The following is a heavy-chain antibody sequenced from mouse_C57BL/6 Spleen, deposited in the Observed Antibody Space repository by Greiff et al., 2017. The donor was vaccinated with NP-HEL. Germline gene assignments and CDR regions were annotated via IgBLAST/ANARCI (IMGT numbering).Heavy chain of an antibody. D-gene: IGHD2-5*01. CDR2: ISSGSSTI. V-gene: IGHV5-17*01. J-gene: IGHJ1*03. CDR1: GFTFSDYG. Sequence: EVKLVESGGGLVKPGGSLKLSCAASGFTFSDYGMHWVRQAPEKGLEWVAYISSGSSTIYYADTVKGRFTISRDNAKNTLFLQMTSLRSEDTAMYYCARNSNYPDWYFDVWGTGTTVTVSS. CDR3: ARNSNYPDWYFDV.